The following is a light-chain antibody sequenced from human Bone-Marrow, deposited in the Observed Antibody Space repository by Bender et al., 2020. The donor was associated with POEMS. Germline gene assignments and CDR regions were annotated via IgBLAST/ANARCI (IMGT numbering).Light chain of an antibody. Sequence: QSALTQPASVSGSPGQSITISCTGTSSDVGNDNLVSWYQQHPGKAPKLIIYEVSKRPSGVPDRFSGSKSGNTASLTISGLQAEDEADYYCFSYAGSSTYVFGTGTKVTVL. CDR3: FSYAGSSTYV. V-gene: IGLV2-23*02. CDR2: EVS. J-gene: IGLJ1*01. CDR1: SSDVGNDNL.